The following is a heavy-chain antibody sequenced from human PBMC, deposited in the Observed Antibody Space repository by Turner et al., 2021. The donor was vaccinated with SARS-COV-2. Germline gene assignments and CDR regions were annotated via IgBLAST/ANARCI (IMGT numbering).Heavy chain of an antibody. D-gene: IGHD5-12*01. J-gene: IGHJ4*02. CDR3: ARHKWRRGAFDY. Sequence: EVQLLESGGGLFQPGWSLRLSCAASVFTVSSNYMSWVRRDPGKGLEWVSLIYSGGSTDYADSVKGRFTISRDNSKNTLSLQMNSLRAEDTAVYYCARHKWRRGAFDYWGQGTLVTVSS. CDR2: IYSGGST. CDR1: VFTVSSNY. V-gene: IGHV3-66*04.